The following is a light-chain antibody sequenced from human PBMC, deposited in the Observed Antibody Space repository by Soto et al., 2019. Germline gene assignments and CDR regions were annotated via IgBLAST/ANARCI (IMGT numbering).Light chain of an antibody. CDR2: GAS. V-gene: IGKV3-15*01. CDR1: QSISGA. CDR3: QQYNNWPWT. Sequence: EIVLTQSPATLSLSPGGRATLSCRASQSISGALAWYQQKPGQAPRLLIYGASTRATSFPARFSGSGSGTGFTLTISSLQSEDFAVYYCQQYNNWPWTFGQGTKVDIK. J-gene: IGKJ1*01.